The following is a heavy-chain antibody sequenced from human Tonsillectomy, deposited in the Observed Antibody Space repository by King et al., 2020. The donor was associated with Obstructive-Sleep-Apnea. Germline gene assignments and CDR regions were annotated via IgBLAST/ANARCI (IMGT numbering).Heavy chain of an antibody. D-gene: IGHD3-10*01. CDR3: AIGLWFGESNYFDF. Sequence: VQLVESGGGVVQPGRSLRLSCAASGFTFSSYAMHWVRQAPGKGLEWVAVISYDGSNKYFADSVKGRFTISRDNSKNTLYLQMNSLRVEDMAVYYCAIGLWFGESNYFDFWGQGTLVTVSS. J-gene: IGHJ4*02. CDR2: ISYDGSNK. CDR1: GFTFSSYA. V-gene: IGHV3-30*04.